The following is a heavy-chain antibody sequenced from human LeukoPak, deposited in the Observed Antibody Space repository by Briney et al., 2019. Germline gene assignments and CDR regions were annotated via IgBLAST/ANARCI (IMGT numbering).Heavy chain of an antibody. Sequence: PGGSLRLSCAASGFTFDDYAMHWVRQAPGKGLEWVSGINWNSGSIAYADSVKGRFTISRDNAKNSLYLQMNSLRAEDTAVYYCAKDSRRYGFGEQNYMDVWGKGTTVTISS. CDR2: INWNSGSI. D-gene: IGHD3-10*01. CDR1: GFTFDDYA. V-gene: IGHV3-9*01. J-gene: IGHJ6*03. CDR3: AKDSRRYGFGEQNYMDV.